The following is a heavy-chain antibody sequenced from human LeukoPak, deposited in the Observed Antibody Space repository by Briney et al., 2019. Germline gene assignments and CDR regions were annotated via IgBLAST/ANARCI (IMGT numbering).Heavy chain of an antibody. CDR3: ARGSYYDSSGYYYVNAFDI. J-gene: IGHJ3*02. D-gene: IGHD3-22*01. Sequence: SETLSLTCTVSGGSISSSSYYWGWIRQPPGKGLEWIGSIYHSGSTYYNPSLKSRVTISIDTSKNQFSLKLSSVTAADTAVYYCARGSYYDSSGYYYVNAFDIWGQGTMVTVSS. CDR2: IYHSGST. CDR1: GGSISSSSYY. V-gene: IGHV4-39*07.